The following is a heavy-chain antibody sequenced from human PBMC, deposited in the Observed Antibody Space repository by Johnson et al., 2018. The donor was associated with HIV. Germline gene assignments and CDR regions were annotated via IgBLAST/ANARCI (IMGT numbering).Heavy chain of an antibody. D-gene: IGHD1-26*01. CDR1: GFTFDDYA. CDR3: ARDKGEYYDAFDI. V-gene: IGHV3-9*01. J-gene: IGHJ3*02. Sequence: VQLLESGGGVVQPGRSLRLSCAASGFTFDDYAMHWVRQAPGKGLEWVSGISWTSGSIGYADSVKGRFTISRDNSKNTLYLQMNSLRAEDTAVYYCARDKGEYYDAFDIWGQGTMVTVSS. CDR2: ISWTSGSI.